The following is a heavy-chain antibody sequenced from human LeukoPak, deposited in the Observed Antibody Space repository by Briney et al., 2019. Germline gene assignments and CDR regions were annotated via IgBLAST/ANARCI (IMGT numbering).Heavy chain of an antibody. CDR2: IYYTGST. V-gene: IGHV4-39*01. J-gene: IGHJ4*02. CDR3: ARRTHSSSLTY. CDR1: GGSIRSSDYY. Sequence: SETLSLTCTVSGGSIRSSDYYWGWIRQPPGKGLEWIGCIYYTGSTYYNPSLRGRVTVSIDTSMNQFSLRVNSVTAADTAIYYCARRTHSSSLTYWGQGALVTVSS. D-gene: IGHD6-13*01.